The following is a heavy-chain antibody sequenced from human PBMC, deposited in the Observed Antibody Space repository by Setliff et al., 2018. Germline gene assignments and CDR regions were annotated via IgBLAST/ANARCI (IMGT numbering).Heavy chain of an antibody. CDR3: ARGRERDYNFWSGYYTYYYDGMDV. Sequence: ASVKVSCKASGYTFTSYDINWVRQATGQGLEWMGWMNPNSGNTGYAQKFQGRVTMTRNTSISTAYMELSSLRSEDTAVYYCARGRERDYNFWSGYYTYYYDGMDVWGQGTTVTVSS. CDR1: GYTFTSYD. CDR2: MNPNSGNT. D-gene: IGHD3-3*01. V-gene: IGHV1-8*02. J-gene: IGHJ6*02.